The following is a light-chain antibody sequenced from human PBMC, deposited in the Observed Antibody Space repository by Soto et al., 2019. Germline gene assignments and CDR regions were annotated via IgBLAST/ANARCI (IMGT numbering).Light chain of an antibody. CDR1: ESVSTN. Sequence: IEMTQSPATRSLAPGERVTLSCRASESVSTNLAWYQQKAGQAPRLLIYGASTRATGIPARFSGSGSGSEFTLTISSLQSEDFAVYYCQQYNSWPPITFGQGTRLEIK. V-gene: IGKV3-15*01. CDR2: GAS. J-gene: IGKJ5*01. CDR3: QQYNSWPPIT.